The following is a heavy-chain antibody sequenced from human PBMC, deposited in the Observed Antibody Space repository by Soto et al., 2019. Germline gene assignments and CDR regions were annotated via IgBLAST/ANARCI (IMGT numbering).Heavy chain of an antibody. J-gene: IGHJ6*02. Sequence: ASVKVSFKASGYTFTSYGISWLRQAPGQGLEWMGWISAYNGNTNYAQKLQGRVTMTTDTSTSTAYMELRSLRSDDTAVYYCARDGIAAAGPLYYYGMDVWGQGTTVTVSS. V-gene: IGHV1-18*04. CDR2: ISAYNGNT. CDR1: GYTFTSYG. CDR3: ARDGIAAAGPLYYYGMDV. D-gene: IGHD6-13*01.